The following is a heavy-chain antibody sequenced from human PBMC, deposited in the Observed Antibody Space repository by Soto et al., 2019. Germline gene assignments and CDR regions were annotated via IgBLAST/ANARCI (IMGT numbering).Heavy chain of an antibody. CDR2: TFYRSKWYN. CDR1: GDSVSRNSAV. V-gene: IGHV6-1*01. Sequence: PSQTLSLTCGISGDSVSRNSAVWNWIRQSPSRGLEWLGRTFYRSKWYNDYAVSVKSRITISPDTSKNQFSLQLTSVTPDDAGVYYCARAGVTFFALFPHFGLWRQGTLVTVSS. J-gene: IGHJ4*02. D-gene: IGHD3-3*01. CDR3: ARAGVTFFALFPHFGL.